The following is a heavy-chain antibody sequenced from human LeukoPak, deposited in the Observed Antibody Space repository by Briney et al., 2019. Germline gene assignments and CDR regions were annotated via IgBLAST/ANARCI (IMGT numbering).Heavy chain of an antibody. Sequence: GGSLRLSCAASGFTFDDYAMHWVRQAPGKGLEWVSGISWNSGSIGYADPVKGRFTISRDNAKNSLYLQMNSLRAEDTALYYCAKDISEVHYYYGMDVWGQGTTVTVSS. CDR1: GFTFDDYA. CDR3: AKDISEVHYYYGMDV. CDR2: ISWNSGSI. D-gene: IGHD3-10*01. J-gene: IGHJ6*02. V-gene: IGHV3-9*01.